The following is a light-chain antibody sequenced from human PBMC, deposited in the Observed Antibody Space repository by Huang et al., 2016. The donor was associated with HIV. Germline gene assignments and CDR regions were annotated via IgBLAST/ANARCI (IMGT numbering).Light chain of an antibody. V-gene: IGKV3-11*01. J-gene: IGKJ3*01. CDR2: DTS. Sequence: EIVLTQSPATLSLSPGERATLSCMASQNLSNYLAWYQQKPGQAPRLLIYDTSDRATGIPARFSGSGSGTDFTRTISSLEPEDFAVYYCQQRSNWLFTFGPGTKVDIK. CDR3: QQRSNWLFT. CDR1: QNLSNY.